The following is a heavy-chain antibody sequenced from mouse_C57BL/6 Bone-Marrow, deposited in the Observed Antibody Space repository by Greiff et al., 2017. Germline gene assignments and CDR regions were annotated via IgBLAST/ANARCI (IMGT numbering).Heavy chain of an antibody. J-gene: IGHJ4*01. CDR3: ARSLYY. CDR2: IHPGSGST. Sequence: QVQLQQPGAELVKPGASVKMSCKASGYTFTSYWMTWVKQRPGQGLEWIGDIHPGSGSTNYNEKFKSKATLTVDTSSSTAYMQLSSLASEASAVYYSARSLYYWGQGTSVTVSS. D-gene: IGHD1-2*01. V-gene: IGHV1-55*01. CDR1: GYTFTSYW.